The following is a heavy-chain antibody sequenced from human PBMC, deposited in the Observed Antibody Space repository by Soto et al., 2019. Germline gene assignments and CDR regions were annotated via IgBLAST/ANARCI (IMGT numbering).Heavy chain of an antibody. CDR1: GFTFSSYG. CDR3: AKDRRFSSSSTYWYFDL. D-gene: IGHD6-6*01. CDR2: ISYDGSNK. J-gene: IGHJ2*01. Sequence: QVQLVESGGGVVQPGRSLRLSCAASGFTFSSYGMHWVRQAPGKGLEWVAVISYDGSNKYYADSVKGRFTISRDNSKNTLYLQMNSLRADDTAVYYCAKDRRFSSSSTYWYFDLWGRGTLVTVSS. V-gene: IGHV3-30*18.